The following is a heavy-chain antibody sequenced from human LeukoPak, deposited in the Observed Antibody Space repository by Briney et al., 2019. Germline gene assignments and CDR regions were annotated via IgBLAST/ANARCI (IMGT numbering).Heavy chain of an antibody. CDR1: GGSISSGDYY. V-gene: IGHV4-30-4*08. Sequence: SQTLSLTCTVCGGSISSGDYYWSWIRQPPGKGLEWIGYIYYCGSTYYNPSLKSRVTISVDTSKNQFSLKLSSVTAADTAVYYCARTTAAGPLGWFDPWGQGTLVTVSS. CDR2: IYYCGST. D-gene: IGHD6-13*01. CDR3: ARTTAAGPLGWFDP. J-gene: IGHJ5*02.